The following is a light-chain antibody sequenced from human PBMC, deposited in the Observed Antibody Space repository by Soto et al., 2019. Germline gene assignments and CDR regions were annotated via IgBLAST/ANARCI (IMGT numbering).Light chain of an antibody. Sequence: QSALTQPASVSGSPGQSITISCTGTSSDVVAYDYVSWYQHHPGKAPKLMIYDLTSRPSGISFRFSGSKSGYTASLTSSGLQSEDEADYYCSSFTTAHTVVFGGGTKLTVL. J-gene: IGLJ2*01. CDR2: DLT. V-gene: IGLV2-14*03. CDR3: SSFTTAHTVV. CDR1: SSDVVAYDY.